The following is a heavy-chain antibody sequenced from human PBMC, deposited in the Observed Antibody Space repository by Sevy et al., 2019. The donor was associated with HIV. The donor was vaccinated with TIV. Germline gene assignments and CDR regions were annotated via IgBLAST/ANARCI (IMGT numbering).Heavy chain of an antibody. J-gene: IGHJ4*01. CDR3: ARPDLSGWYFDF. D-gene: IGHD6-19*01. CDR1: GFTFSSYS. Sequence: GGSPRLSCVASGFTFSSYSMNWVRQAPGKGLEWVSYISSSSDSSRTLYYADSVKGRFSISRDNAKNSVHLQMTSLRVEDTAVYYCARPDLSGWYFDFWGHGTLVAVSS. V-gene: IGHV3-48*01. CDR2: ISSSSDSSRTL.